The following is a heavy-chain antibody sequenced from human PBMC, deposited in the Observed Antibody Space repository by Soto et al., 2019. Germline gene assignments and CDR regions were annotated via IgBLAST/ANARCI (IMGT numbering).Heavy chain of an antibody. D-gene: IGHD6-19*01. V-gene: IGHV3-74*01. CDR2: ISSDTSST. Sequence: EVQVVASGGGLVQPGGSLRLSCAASGLTFSSYWMHWVRQAPGKGLVWVSRISSDTSSTSYADSVKGRFTISRDNAKNTLYLQMNSLRAEDTAVYDCRLAVAGTENDYWGQGSLVSVSS. J-gene: IGHJ4*02. CDR1: GLTFSSYW. CDR3: RLAVAGTENDY.